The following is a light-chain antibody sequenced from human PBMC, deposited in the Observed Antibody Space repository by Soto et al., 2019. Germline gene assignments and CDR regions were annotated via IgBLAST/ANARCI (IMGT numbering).Light chain of an antibody. CDR2: AAS. CDR3: QQYNYFWA. J-gene: IGKJ1*01. V-gene: IGKV3-15*01. Sequence: EIVLTQSPATLSVSPGERATLSCRASQSVSGNLAWYQQRPGQTPRLVIYAASTRAAGIPARFSGSGSGTEFTLTISSLQSEDFAVYYCQQYNYFWAFGQGTRVEIK. CDR1: QSVSGN.